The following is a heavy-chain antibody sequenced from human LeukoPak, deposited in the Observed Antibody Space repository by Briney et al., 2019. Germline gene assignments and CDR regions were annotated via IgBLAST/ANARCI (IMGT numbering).Heavy chain of an antibody. Sequence: GSLRLSCAASGFTFSSYSMSWVRQPPGKGLEWIGEINHSGSTNYNPSLKSRVTISVDTSKNQFSLKLSSVTAADTAVYYCAGRKGGLTFGYYYYGMDVWGQGTTVTVSS. V-gene: IGHV4-34*08. CDR3: AGRKGGLTFGYYYYGMDV. D-gene: IGHD3-10*01. CDR2: INHSGST. J-gene: IGHJ6*02. CDR1: GFTFSSYS.